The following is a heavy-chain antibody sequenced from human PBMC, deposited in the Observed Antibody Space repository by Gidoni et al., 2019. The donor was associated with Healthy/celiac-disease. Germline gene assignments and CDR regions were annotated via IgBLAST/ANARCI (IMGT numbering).Heavy chain of an antibody. J-gene: IGHJ4*02. CDR2: IRSKANSYAT. CDR3: TSLSIAARQGDY. D-gene: IGHD6-6*01. Sequence: EVQLVESGGGLVQPGGSLNLSCAASGFTSSGSAMHWVRQASGKGLEWVGRIRSKANSYATAYAASVKGRFTISRDDSKNTAYLQMNSLKTEDTAVYYCTSLSIAARQGDYWGQGTLVTVSS. V-gene: IGHV3-73*02. CDR1: GFTSSGSA.